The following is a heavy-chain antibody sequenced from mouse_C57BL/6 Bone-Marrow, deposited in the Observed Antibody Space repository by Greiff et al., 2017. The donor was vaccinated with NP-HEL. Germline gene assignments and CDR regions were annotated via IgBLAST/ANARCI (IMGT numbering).Heavy chain of an antibody. CDR3: ARDRDYGSSGKRYFDV. J-gene: IGHJ1*03. V-gene: IGHV3-6*01. CDR1: GYSITSGYY. D-gene: IGHD1-1*01. CDR2: ISYDGSN. Sequence: EVKLVESGPGLVKPSQSLSLTCSVTGYSITSGYYWNWIRQFPGNKLEWMGYISYDGSNNYNPSLKNRISITRDTSKNQFFLKLNSVTTEDTATYYCARDRDYGSSGKRYFDVWGTGTTVTVSS.